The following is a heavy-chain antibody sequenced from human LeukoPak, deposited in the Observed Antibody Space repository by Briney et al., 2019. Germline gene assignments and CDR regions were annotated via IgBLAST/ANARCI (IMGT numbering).Heavy chain of an antibody. CDR3: AKVPTGVGSGSY. V-gene: IGHV3-30*18. Sequence: GGSLRLSCAASGFTFSSYGMHWVRQAPGKGLEWVAVIIHEGSNKDYADSVEGRFTISRDNSKNTLYLRMNSLRTEDTAVYYCAKVPTGVGSGSYWGQGTLVTVSS. CDR1: GFTFSSYG. CDR2: IIHEGSNK. J-gene: IGHJ4*02. D-gene: IGHD3-10*01.